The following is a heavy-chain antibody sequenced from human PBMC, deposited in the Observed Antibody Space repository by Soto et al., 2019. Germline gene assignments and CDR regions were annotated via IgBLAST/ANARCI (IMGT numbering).Heavy chain of an antibody. V-gene: IGHV1-18*04. CDR3: ARDSTYSSSWYSSYYYYYGMDV. Sequence: QVQLVQSGAEVKKPGASVKVSCKASGYTFTSYGISWVRQAPGQGLEWMGWISAYNGNTNDAQKLQGTDTMTKDTSTNTAYMELRSLRSDYTAVYYCARDSTYSSSWYSSYYYYYGMDVWGQGTTVTVSS. CDR1: GYTFTSYG. J-gene: IGHJ6*02. D-gene: IGHD6-13*01. CDR2: ISAYNGNT.